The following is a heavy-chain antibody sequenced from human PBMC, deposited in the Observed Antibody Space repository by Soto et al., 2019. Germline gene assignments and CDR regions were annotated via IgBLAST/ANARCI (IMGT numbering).Heavy chain of an antibody. D-gene: IGHD4-4*01. J-gene: IGHJ6*02. CDR1: GGSISSSSSY. CDR3: ARRLTTARNYYYYGMDV. Sequence: SETLSLTCTVSGGSISSSSSYWGWIRQPPGKGLEWIGSIYYSGSTYYNPSLKSRVTISVDTSKNQCSLKLSSVTAADTAVYYCARRLTTARNYYYYGMDVWGQETTVTVSS. CDR2: IYYSGST. V-gene: IGHV4-39*01.